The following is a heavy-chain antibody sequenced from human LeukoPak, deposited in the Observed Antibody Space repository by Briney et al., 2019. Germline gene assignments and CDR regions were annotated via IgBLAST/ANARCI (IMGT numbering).Heavy chain of an antibody. J-gene: IGHJ4*02. CDR2: IYHSGST. Sequence: SETLSLTCAVSGGSISSSNWWSWVRQPPGKGLEWIGEIYHSGSTNYNPSLKSRVTISVDKSKNQFSLKLSSVTAADTAVYYCARLRVSVTTTSDFDYWGQGTLVTVSS. D-gene: IGHD5-12*01. V-gene: IGHV4-4*02. CDR3: ARLRVSVTTTSDFDY. CDR1: GGSISSSNW.